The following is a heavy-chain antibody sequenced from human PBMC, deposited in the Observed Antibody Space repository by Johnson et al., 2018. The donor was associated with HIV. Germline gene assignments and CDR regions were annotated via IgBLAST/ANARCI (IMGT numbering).Heavy chain of an antibody. D-gene: IGHD5/OR15-5a*01. V-gene: IGHV3-66*03. CDR1: GFTVSSNY. Sequence: VQLVESGGGLIQPGGSLRLSCAASGFTVSSNYMSWVRQAPGKGLEWVSGINWNGHGTGYADSVKGRFTVSRDNAKNSLYLQMNSLSTEDTAVYYCAKRGDLYDSTASFDAFEVWGQGTMVTVSS. J-gene: IGHJ3*01. CDR2: NWNGHGT. CDR3: AKRGDLYDSTASFDAFEV.